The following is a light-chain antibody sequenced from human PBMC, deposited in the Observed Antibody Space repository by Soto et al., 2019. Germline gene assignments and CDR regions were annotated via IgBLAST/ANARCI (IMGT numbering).Light chain of an antibody. Sequence: DIQMTQSPSSLSASVGDTVTITCRASQDISHYLAWYQKRPGKVPKLLIHTASILQSGVSSRFSASGSGTDFTLTISSLQPEDVATDYCQKYDRVPWTFGLGTKVEIK. CDR2: TAS. CDR3: QKYDRVPWT. CDR1: QDISHY. J-gene: IGKJ1*01. V-gene: IGKV1-27*01.